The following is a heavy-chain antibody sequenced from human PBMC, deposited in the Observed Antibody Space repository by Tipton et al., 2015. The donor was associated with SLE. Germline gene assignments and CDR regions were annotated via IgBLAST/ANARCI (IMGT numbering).Heavy chain of an antibody. Sequence: TLSLTCTVSGASINMNSSFWAWVRQPAGQGLEWIGSIHYSGSTYYSTSLKSRVTISVDTSKNQFSLKLGPVTAADTAVYYCATACYDSSGDLDYWGQGALDTVSS. CDR1: GASINMNSSF. CDR3: ATACYDSSGDLDY. V-gene: IGHV4-39*01. CDR2: IHYSGST. J-gene: IGHJ4*02. D-gene: IGHD3-22*01.